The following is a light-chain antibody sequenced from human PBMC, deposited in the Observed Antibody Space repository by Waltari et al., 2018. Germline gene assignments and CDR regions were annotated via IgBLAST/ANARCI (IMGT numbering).Light chain of an antibody. V-gene: IGKV1-13*02. J-gene: IGKJ4*01. CDR1: QGISTS. CDR2: GAS. CDR3: LQYNSNPLT. Sequence: IQMTQSPSPLSSSAGDKVTITCRASQGISTSLNWYKQKPGKAPNRLIYGASRLESGVPSRFSGSGSGTDFTLTISSLQPEDFATYYCLQYNSNPLTFGGGTKVEIK.